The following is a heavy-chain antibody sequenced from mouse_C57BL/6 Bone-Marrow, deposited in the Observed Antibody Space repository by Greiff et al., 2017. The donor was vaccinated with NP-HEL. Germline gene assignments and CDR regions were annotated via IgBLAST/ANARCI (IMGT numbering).Heavy chain of an antibody. CDR3: TRRTLITTVVANFAY. CDR1: GYTFTDYE. J-gene: IGHJ2*01. D-gene: IGHD1-1*01. Sequence: VQLQQSGAELVRPGASVTLSCKASGYTFTDYEMHWVKQTPVHGLEWIGAIDPETGGTAYNQKFKGKAILTADKSSSTAYMELRSLTSEDSAVYYCTRRTLITTVVANFAYWGQGTTLTVSS. V-gene: IGHV1-15*01. CDR2: IDPETGGT.